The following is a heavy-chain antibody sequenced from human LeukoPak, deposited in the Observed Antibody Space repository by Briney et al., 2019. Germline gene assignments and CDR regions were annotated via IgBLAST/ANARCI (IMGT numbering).Heavy chain of an antibody. V-gene: IGHV6-1*01. J-gene: IGHJ4*02. CDR2: TYYRSKWYN. Sequence: SQTLSLTCAISGDSVSGDSIAWNWIRQSPSRGLEWLGRTYYRSKWYNDYAASVKSRMTISPDTSTNQLSMQLNSVTPEDTAVYYCVRKYAGFDYWGQGTLVTVSS. CDR1: GDSVSGDSIA. CDR3: VRKYAGFDY.